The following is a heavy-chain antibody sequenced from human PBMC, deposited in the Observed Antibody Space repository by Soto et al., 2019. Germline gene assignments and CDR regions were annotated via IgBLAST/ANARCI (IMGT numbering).Heavy chain of an antibody. CDR3: ARAVFHGFEPADY. CDR1: GYSFIGYY. J-gene: IGHJ4*02. V-gene: IGHV1-2*02. D-gene: IGHD3-10*01. Sequence: GASVKVSCKASGYSFIGYYMHWVRQAPGQGLEWMGWINPKSGVTNYAQKFQGRVTMTRDTSITTAYMELSSLRSEDTAVYYCARAVFHGFEPADYWGQGTLVTVSS. CDR2: INPKSGVT.